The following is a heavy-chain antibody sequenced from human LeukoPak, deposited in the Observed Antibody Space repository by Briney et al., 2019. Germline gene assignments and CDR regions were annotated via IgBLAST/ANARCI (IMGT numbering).Heavy chain of an antibody. V-gene: IGHV3-53*01. D-gene: IGHD2-2*01. J-gene: IGHJ6*02. Sequence: GGSLRLSCAASGFIVSSNYMSWVRQAPGKGLEWVSVIYSGGSTYYADSVKGRFTISRDNAKNSLYLQMNSLRAEDTAVYYCAREIVVPAALGNYYYYYGMDVWGQGTTVTVSS. CDR3: AREIVVPAALGNYYYYYGMDV. CDR2: IYSGGST. CDR1: GFIVSSNY.